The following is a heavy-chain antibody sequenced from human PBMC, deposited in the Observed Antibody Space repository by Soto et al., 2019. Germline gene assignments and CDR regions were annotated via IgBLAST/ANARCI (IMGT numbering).Heavy chain of an antibody. D-gene: IGHD3-16*01. CDR1: GFSLSSSGAG. CDR3: VHRSANSYSLWGNYFDF. CDR2: IYWDEDK. J-gene: IGHJ4*02. V-gene: IGHV2-5*02. Sequence: QITLKESGPTLVKPTQTLTLTCTFSGFSLSSSGAGVGWFRQPPGQALEWLALIYWDEDKSSSPIVKNKLTITKDTSKNQVAPTMTNMDPADTATYYCVHRSANSYSLWGNYFDFWGQGILVTVSS.